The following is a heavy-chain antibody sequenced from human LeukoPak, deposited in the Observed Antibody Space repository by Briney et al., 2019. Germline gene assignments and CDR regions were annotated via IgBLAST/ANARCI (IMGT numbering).Heavy chain of an antibody. D-gene: IGHD2-2*01. CDR1: GFTFSSYI. V-gene: IGHV3-21*01. Sequence: GGSLRLSCAASGFTFSSYIMNWVRQAPGKGLEWFSSIISSSSYIYYADSVQGRFTISRDNAKNSLYLQMNSLRAEDTAVYYCARAPDIVVVPAAITDYYYYGMDVWGKGTTVTVSS. CDR3: ARAPDIVVVPAAITDYYYYGMDV. CDR2: IISSSSYI. J-gene: IGHJ6*04.